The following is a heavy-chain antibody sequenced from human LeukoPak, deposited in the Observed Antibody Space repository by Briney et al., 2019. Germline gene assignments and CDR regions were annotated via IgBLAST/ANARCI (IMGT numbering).Heavy chain of an antibody. J-gene: IGHJ5*02. Sequence: ASVKVSCKASRYTFASYDINWVRQAPGQGLEWMGWMNPTSGNTGYAQKFQGRVTMTRNTSINTAYVELISLTSEDTAIYYCARDGRFCSGAGCFLWGSHWFDPWGQGTLVTVSS. CDR2: MNPTSGNT. D-gene: IGHD2-15*01. CDR3: ARDGRFCSGAGCFLWGSHWFDP. V-gene: IGHV1-8*01. CDR1: RYTFASYD.